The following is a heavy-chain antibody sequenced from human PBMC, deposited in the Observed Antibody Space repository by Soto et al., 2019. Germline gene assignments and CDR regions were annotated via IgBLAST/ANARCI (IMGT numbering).Heavy chain of an antibody. J-gene: IGHJ6*02. Sequence: SVKVSCKASGGTFSSYAISWVRQAPGQGLEWMGGIIPIFGTANYAQKFQGRVTITADKSTSTAYMELSSLRSEDTAVYYCARGETRGYYYGMDVWGQGTTVTVSS. CDR1: GGTFSSYA. CDR2: IIPIFGTA. V-gene: IGHV1-69*06. CDR3: ARGETRGYYYGMDV.